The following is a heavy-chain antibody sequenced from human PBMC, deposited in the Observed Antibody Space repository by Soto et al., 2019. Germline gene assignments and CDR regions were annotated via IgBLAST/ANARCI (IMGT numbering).Heavy chain of an antibody. CDR2: VHYSGNT. CDR1: GYSISSGYH. D-gene: IGHD2-15*01. V-gene: IGHV4-38-2*02. J-gene: IGHJ5*02. Sequence: SETLSLTCTVSGYSISSGYHWAWIRQPPGKGLEWLGSVHYSGNTYYNPSLKSRLTISVDKSKNQFSLNLSSVTAADTTVYYCARQDRVVAEGRWFDPWGQGTLVTVSS. CDR3: ARQDRVVAEGRWFDP.